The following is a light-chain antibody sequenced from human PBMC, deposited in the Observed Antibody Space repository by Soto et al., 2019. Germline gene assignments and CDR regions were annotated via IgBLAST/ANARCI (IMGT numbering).Light chain of an antibody. CDR2: SNN. Sequence: QSVLTQPPSASGTPGQRVTISCSGSSSNIGSNYVYWYHQLPGTAPNLLIYSNNQRPSGVPDRFSGSKSGTSASLAISGLRSEDEADYYCAAWDDSLSGYYVFGTGTKLTVL. V-gene: IGLV1-47*02. CDR3: AAWDDSLSGYYV. J-gene: IGLJ1*01. CDR1: SSNIGSNY.